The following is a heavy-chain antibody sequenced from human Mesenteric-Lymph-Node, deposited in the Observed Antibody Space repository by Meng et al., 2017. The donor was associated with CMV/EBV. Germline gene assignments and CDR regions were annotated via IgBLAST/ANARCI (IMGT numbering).Heavy chain of an antibody. CDR2: IYYSGST. V-gene: IGHV4-61*01. CDR3: ARSDCSSTSCYVDY. CDR1: GGSVSSGSYY. J-gene: IGHJ4*02. D-gene: IGHD2-2*01. Sequence: GSLRLSCTVSGGSVSSGSYYWSWTRQPPGKGLEWIGYIYYSGSTNYNPSLKSRVTISVDTSKNQFSLKLSSVTAADTAVYYCARSDCSSTSCYVDYWGQGTLVTVSS.